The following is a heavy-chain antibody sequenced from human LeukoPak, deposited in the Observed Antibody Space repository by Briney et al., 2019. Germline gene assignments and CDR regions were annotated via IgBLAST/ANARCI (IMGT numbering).Heavy chain of an antibody. Sequence: GGALRLSCAASGFTFSSYAMSWVRQAPGKGLEWVSAISGSGGSTYYADSVKGRFTISRDNSKNTLYLQMNSLRAEDTAVYYCARDRRPSYYDFWSGYYAYYYGMDVWGQGTTVTVSS. V-gene: IGHV3-23*01. CDR3: ARDRRPSYYDFWSGYYAYYYGMDV. CDR2: ISGSGGST. D-gene: IGHD3-3*01. CDR1: GFTFSSYA. J-gene: IGHJ6*02.